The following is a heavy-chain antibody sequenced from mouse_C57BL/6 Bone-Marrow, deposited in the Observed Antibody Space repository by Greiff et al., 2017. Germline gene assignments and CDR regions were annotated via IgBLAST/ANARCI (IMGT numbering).Heavy chain of an antibody. CDR2: INPNNGGT. Sequence: VQLQQSGPELVKPGASVKIPCKASGYTFTDYNMDWVKQSHGKSLEWIGDINPNNGGTIYNQKFKGKATLTVDKSSSTAYMELRSLISEDTAVYYCARDYYGSSWYFDVWGTGTTVTVSS. CDR1: GYTFTDYN. D-gene: IGHD1-1*01. V-gene: IGHV1-18*01. J-gene: IGHJ1*03. CDR3: ARDYYGSSWYFDV.